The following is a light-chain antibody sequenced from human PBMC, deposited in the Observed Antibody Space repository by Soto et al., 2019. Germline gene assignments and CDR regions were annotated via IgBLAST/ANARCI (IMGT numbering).Light chain of an antibody. V-gene: IGLV1-44*01. Sequence: QPVLTQPPSASGTPGQRVTISCSGSSSNIESHSVNWYQQLPGTAPKLLIYGNNQRPSGVPDRFSGSKSVTSASLAISGLQSDDEADYYCAAWDDSLHGLVFGGGPKLTVL. CDR2: GNN. CDR1: SSNIESHS. CDR3: AAWDDSLHGLV. J-gene: IGLJ2*01.